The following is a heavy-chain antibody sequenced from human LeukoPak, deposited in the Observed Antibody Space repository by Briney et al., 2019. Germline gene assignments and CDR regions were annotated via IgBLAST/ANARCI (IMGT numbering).Heavy chain of an antibody. CDR2: IYPGNSDT. J-gene: IGHJ5*02. CDR1: GYSFTNYW. V-gene: IGHV5-51*01. Sequence: GESLKISCKGSGYSFTNYWINWVRRMPGKGLEWMGIIYPGNSDTRYSPSFQGQVTISADKSISTAYLQWSSLMASDTAMYYCARLRDGSNWFDPWGQGTLVTVSS. CDR3: ARLRDGSNWFDP. D-gene: IGHD5-24*01.